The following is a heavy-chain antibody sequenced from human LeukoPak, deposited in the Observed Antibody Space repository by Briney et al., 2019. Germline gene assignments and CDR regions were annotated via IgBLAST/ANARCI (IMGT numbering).Heavy chain of an antibody. CDR3: ARETSQKGAHYMDV. V-gene: IGHV4-61*09. J-gene: IGHJ6*03. Sequence: KTSQTLSLTCNVSGGSISSGSYCWSWVRQPAGKGLEWIGHIHISGNTIYNPSLKSRVTVSVDTSKNQFSLKLSSATAADTAVYYCARETSQKGAHYMDVWGKGTTVTISS. D-gene: IGHD3-16*01. CDR2: IHISGNT. CDR1: GGSISSGSYC.